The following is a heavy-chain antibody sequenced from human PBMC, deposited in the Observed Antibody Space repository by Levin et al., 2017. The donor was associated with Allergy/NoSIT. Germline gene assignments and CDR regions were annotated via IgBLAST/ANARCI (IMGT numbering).Heavy chain of an antibody. V-gene: IGHV1-69*06. CDR3: ASRIAARQGGDYYYGMDV. CDR2: IIPIFGTA. D-gene: IGHD6-6*01. J-gene: IGHJ6*02. CDR1: GGTFSSYA. Sequence: PVASVKVSCKASGGTFSSYAISWVRQAPGQGLEWMGGIIPIFGTANYAQKFQGRVTITADKSTSTAYMELSSLRSEDTAVYYCASRIAARQGGDYYYGMDVWGQGTTVTVSS.